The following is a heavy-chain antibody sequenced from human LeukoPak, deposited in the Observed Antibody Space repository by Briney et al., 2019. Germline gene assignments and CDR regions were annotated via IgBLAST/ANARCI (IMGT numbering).Heavy chain of an antibody. V-gene: IGHV3-30*18. J-gene: IGHJ4*02. D-gene: IGHD3-10*01. CDR1: KFTFSNYG. CDR3: AKEYDSGGYGENFDY. CDR2: VSSDGGTK. Sequence: GGSLRLSCTASKFTFSNYGMQWVRQAPGKGLEWVAVVSSDGGTKYYADSVKGRFTISRDNSKNTMYLQMNSLRAEDTAVYYCAKEYDSGGYGENFDYWGQGTLVTVSS.